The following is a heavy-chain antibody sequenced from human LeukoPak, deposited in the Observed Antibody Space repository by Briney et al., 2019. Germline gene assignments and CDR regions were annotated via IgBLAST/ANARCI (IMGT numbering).Heavy chain of an antibody. V-gene: IGHV3-48*01. Sequence: GGSLRLSCAASRFTFSIYSMNWVRQAPGKGLEWVSYISSSLSTIYYADSVKGRFTISRDNAKNSLYLQMSSQRREDTAVYFCVRGPRYSGYDYFDYWGQGTLVTVSS. J-gene: IGHJ4*02. CDR2: ISSSLSTI. CDR3: VRGPRYSGYDYFDY. CDR1: RFTFSIYS. D-gene: IGHD5-12*01.